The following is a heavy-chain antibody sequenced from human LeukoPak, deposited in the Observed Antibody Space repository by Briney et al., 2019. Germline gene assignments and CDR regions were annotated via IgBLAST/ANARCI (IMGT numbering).Heavy chain of an antibody. CDR3: AKRAGYNWNDVGFDY. CDR1: GFTFRSYA. J-gene: IGHJ4*02. D-gene: IGHD1-20*01. CDR2: ISGDGGTT. V-gene: IGHV3-23*01. Sequence: GGSLRLSCAASGFTFRSYAMSWVRQAPGKGLEWVSTISGDGGTTYYADSVKGRFTISRDNSKNTLYLQMNSLRAEDTALYYCAKRAGYNWNDVGFDYWGQGTLVTVSS.